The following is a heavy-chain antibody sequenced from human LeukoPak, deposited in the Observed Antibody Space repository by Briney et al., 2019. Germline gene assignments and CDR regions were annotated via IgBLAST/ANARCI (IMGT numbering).Heavy chain of an antibody. J-gene: IGHJ4*02. CDR2: FDPEDGET. CDR3: ATGSTPTAFPYDYFDY. V-gene: IGHV1-24*01. Sequence: ASVKVSCKVSGYTLTELFMHWVRQAPGKGLEWMGGFDPEDGETIYAQKFQGRVTMTEDTSTDTAYMELSSLRSEDTAVYYCATGSTPTAFPYDYFDYWGQGTLVTVSS. CDR1: GYTLTELF. D-gene: IGHD3-3*02.